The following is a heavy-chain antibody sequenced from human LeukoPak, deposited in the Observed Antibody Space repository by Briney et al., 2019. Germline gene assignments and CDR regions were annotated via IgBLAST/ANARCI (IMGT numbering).Heavy chain of an antibody. CDR2: ITHSETA. V-gene: IGHV4-34*01. Sequence: SETLSLTRAVYGGSFRGFYWSGTRHPRAKGREWSGEITHSETANYTPSLKIRVTISVDTSKNQFSLKLVSVTAADTAVYYCARGSVVRLPAGPNWFDPWGQGTLVTVSS. D-gene: IGHD2-2*01. CDR1: GGSFRGFY. J-gene: IGHJ5*02. CDR3: ARGSVVRLPAGPNWFDP.